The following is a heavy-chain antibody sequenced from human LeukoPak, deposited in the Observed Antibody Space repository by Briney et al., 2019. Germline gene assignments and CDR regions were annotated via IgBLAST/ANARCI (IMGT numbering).Heavy chain of an antibody. CDR2: SYSGGST. Sequence: GGSLRLSCAASGITVSSNHMSWVRQAPGGGLEWVSVSYSGGSTYYADSVKGRFTISRDNSKNTLYLQMNSLRAEDTAVYYCAREPPSEYYYGSGSPNHFDYWGQGTLVTVSS. J-gene: IGHJ4*02. D-gene: IGHD3-10*01. V-gene: IGHV3-66*01. CDR1: GITVSSNH. CDR3: AREPPSEYYYGSGSPNHFDY.